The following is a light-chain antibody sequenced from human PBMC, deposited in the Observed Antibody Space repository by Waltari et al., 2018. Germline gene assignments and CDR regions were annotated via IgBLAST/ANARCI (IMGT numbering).Light chain of an antibody. CDR3: SSYTSSGTLRI. J-gene: IGLJ2*01. CDR2: DFT. V-gene: IGLV2-14*01. Sequence: QSVLTQPASVSGSPGQSITISCTGTNSDVGGYNYVSWYQQYPGKAPRLMIYDFTKRPSGVSNRFSGSKSGNTASLTISGLQAEDEADYYCSSYTSSGTLRIFGGGTKVTAL. CDR1: NSDVGGYNY.